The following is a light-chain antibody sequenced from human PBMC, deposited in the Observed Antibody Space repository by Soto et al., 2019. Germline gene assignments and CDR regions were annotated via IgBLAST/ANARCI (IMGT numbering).Light chain of an antibody. CDR1: SSDVGGYNY. CDR2: EVS. Sequence: QSVLTQPPSASGSPGQSVTISCTGTSSDVGGYNYVSWYQQHPGKAPKLMIYEVSKRPSGVPDRFSGSKSGNTASLTVSGLQAEDEADYYCSSYAGINNPVVFGGGTKLTVL. J-gene: IGLJ2*01. CDR3: SSYAGINNPVV. V-gene: IGLV2-8*01.